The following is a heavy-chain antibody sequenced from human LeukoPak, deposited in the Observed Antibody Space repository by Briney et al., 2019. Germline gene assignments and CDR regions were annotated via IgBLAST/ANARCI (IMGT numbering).Heavy chain of an antibody. D-gene: IGHD3-22*01. J-gene: IGHJ3*02. Sequence: GGSLRLSCAASGFTFSSYAMHWVRQAPGKGLEWVAVISYDGNNKYYAGSVKGRFIISRDNSKNTLYLQMNSLRAEDTAVYYCAKGFPYYYDSSGYFSEAFDAFDIWGQGTMVTVSS. V-gene: IGHV3-30-3*01. CDR3: AKGFPYYYDSSGYFSEAFDAFDI. CDR2: ISYDGNNK. CDR1: GFTFSSYA.